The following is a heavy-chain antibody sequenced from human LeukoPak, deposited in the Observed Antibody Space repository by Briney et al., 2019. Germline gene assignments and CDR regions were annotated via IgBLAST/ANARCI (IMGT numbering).Heavy chain of an antibody. CDR3: AKDAQSGCSSTSCYPYYYYGMDV. D-gene: IGHD2-2*01. J-gene: IGHJ6*02. V-gene: IGHV3-23*01. Sequence: GGSLRLSCAASGFTFSSYAMSWVRQAPGKGLEWVSAISGSGGSTYYADSVKGRFTISRDNSKNTLYLQMNSLRAEDTAVYYCAKDAQSGCSSTSCYPYYYYGMDVWGRGTTVTVSS. CDR1: GFTFSSYA. CDR2: ISGSGGST.